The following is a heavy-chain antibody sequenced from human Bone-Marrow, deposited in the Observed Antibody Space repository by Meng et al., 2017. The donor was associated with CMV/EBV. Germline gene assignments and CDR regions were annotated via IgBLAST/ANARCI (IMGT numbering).Heavy chain of an antibody. V-gene: IGHV3-7*01. CDR2: IKQDGSEK. CDR1: GFTFSSYW. J-gene: IGHJ5*02. D-gene: IGHD6-6*01. Sequence: GESLKISCAASGFTFSSYWMSWVRQAPGKGLEWVANIKQDGSEKYYVDSVKGRFTISRDNAKNSLYLQMNSLRAEDTAVYYCARVTAGSSSISGDGFDPWGQGTLVTVSS. CDR3: ARVTAGSSSISGDGFDP.